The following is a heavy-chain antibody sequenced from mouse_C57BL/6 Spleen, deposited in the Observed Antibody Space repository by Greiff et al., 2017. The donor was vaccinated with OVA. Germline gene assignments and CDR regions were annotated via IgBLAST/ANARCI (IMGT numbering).Heavy chain of an antibody. J-gene: IGHJ3*01. CDR3: ATNPASFAY. CDR2: INPNNGGT. Sequence: EVQLQQSGPELVKPGASVKISCKASGYTFTDYYMNWVKQSHGKSLEWIGDINPNNGGTSYNQKFKGKATLTVDKSSSTAYMQLRSLTSDDSAVYYCATNPASFAYWGQGTPVTVSA. CDR1: GYTFTDYY. V-gene: IGHV1-26*01.